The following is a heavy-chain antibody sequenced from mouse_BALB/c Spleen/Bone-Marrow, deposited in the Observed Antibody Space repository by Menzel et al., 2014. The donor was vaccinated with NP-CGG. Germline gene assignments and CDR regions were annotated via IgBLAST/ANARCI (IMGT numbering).Heavy chain of an antibody. J-gene: IGHJ1*01. Sequence: DVHLVESGGGLVQPKGSLKLSCAASGFTFNTYAMNWVRQAPGKGLEWVARIRSKSNNNATYYADSVKDRFTISRDDSQSMLYLQMKNLKTEDTAMYYCVTSTYFDVWGAGTTVTVSS. CDR1: GFTFNTYA. CDR3: VTSTYFDV. V-gene: IGHV10-1*02. CDR2: IRSKSNNNAT. D-gene: IGHD6-1*01.